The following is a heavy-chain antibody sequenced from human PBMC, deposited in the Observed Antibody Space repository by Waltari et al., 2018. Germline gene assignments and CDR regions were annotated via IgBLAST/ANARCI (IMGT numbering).Heavy chain of an antibody. CDR3: TRDRKDHIGFDP. CDR1: GFTFGDYA. CDR2: IRSKTYGGTT. J-gene: IGHJ5*02. D-gene: IGHD2-15*01. V-gene: IGHV3-49*04. Sequence: VQLVESGGGLLQPGRSLRLCCTACGFTFGDYAVSWVRQSPGKGLEWVGFIRSKTYGGTTEYAASVEGRFTISRDDSKSIAYLQLNSLKTEDTAVYYCTRDRKDHIGFDPWGQGTLVTVSS.